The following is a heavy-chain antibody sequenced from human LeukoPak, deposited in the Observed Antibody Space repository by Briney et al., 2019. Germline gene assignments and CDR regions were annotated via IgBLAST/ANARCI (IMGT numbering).Heavy chain of an antibody. V-gene: IGHV3-30*04. D-gene: IGHD3-10*01. CDR3: ARTTYYYGSGFDY. CDR2: ISYDGSNK. CDR1: GFTFSSYA. J-gene: IGHJ4*02. Sequence: GGSLRLSCAASGFTFSSYAMHWVRQAPGKGLEWVAVISYDGSNKYYADSVKGRFTISRDNSKNTLYLQMNSLRAEDTAVYYCARTTYYYGSGFDYWGQGPLVTVSS.